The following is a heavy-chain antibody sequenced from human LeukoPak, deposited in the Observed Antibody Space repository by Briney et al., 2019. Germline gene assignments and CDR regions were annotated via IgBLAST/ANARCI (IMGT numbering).Heavy chain of an antibody. J-gene: IGHJ4*02. CDR2: INFSGST. CDR3: TRAETY. CDR1: GGSISSGDYS. Sequence: SETLSLTCTVSGGSISSGDYSWNWVRQHPGKGLEWIGHINFSGSTSYNPSLKSRVTISLDTSKNQFSLKLRSVTAADTAVYYCTRAETYWGQGTLVTVSS. V-gene: IGHV4-31*03.